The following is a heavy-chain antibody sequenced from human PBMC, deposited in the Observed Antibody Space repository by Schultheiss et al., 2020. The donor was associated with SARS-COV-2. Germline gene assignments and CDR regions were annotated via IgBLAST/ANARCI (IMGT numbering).Heavy chain of an antibody. CDR3: ARDGRGYAYYYGMDV. CDR2: IYHSGST. CDR1: GYSISSGYY. J-gene: IGHJ6*02. V-gene: IGHV4-38-2*02. Sequence: SQTLSLTCAVSGYSISSGYYWGWIRQPPGKGLEWIGSIYHSGSTNYKPSLKSRVTISVDTSKNQFSLKLSSVTAADTAVYYCARDGRGYAYYYGMDVWGQGTTVTVSS. D-gene: IGHD5-12*01.